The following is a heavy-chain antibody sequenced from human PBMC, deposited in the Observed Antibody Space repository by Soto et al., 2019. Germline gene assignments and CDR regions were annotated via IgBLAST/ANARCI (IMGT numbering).Heavy chain of an antibody. CDR1: GGTFNRHG. J-gene: IGHJ3*01. CDR3: ARDRMWEQLPPDSFDV. CDR2: TIPVFGTP. Sequence: ASVNVSCKASGGTFNRHGISWVRQAPGQGLEWMGGTIPVFGTPKYAQEFQGRVTVSVDKSTSTAYMELSSLRSEDTAVYYCARDRMWEQLPPDSFDVWGPGTTVTVSS. D-gene: IGHD1-26*01. V-gene: IGHV1-69*06.